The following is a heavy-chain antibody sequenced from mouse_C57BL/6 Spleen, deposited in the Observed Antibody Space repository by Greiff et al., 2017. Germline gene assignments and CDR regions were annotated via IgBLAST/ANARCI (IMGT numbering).Heavy chain of an antibody. Sequence: DVKLVESGPVLVKPGASVKMSCKASGYTFTDYYMNWVKQSHGKSLEWIGVINPYNGGTSYNQKFKGKATLTVDKSSSTAYMELNSLTSEDSAVYYCARKSNYWYFDVWGTGTTVTVSS. J-gene: IGHJ1*03. CDR3: ARKSNYWYFDV. V-gene: IGHV1-19*01. CDR2: INPYNGGT. CDR1: GYTFTDYY. D-gene: IGHD1-3*01.